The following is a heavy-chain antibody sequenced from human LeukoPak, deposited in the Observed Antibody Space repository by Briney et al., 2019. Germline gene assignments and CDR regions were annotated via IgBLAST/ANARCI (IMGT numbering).Heavy chain of an antibody. Sequence: PGGSLRLSCVASGFTFSDYEMNWVRQAPGKGLEWVSYISGSGNIIYYADSVKGRFTISRDNPKNSLYLQMNSLRAEDTAVYYCARELVGATTYFDYWGQGTLVTVSS. CDR3: ARELVGATTYFDY. CDR1: GFTFSDYE. J-gene: IGHJ4*02. CDR2: ISGSGNII. V-gene: IGHV3-48*03. D-gene: IGHD1-26*01.